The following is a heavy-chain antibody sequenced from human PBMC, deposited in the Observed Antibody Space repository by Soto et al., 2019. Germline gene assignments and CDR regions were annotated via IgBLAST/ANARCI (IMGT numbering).Heavy chain of an antibody. CDR1: GYTFTSYA. Sequence: ASVKVSCKASGYTFTSYAMNWVRQAPGQGLEWMGWINTNTGNPTYAQGRVTMTTDTSTSTAYMELRSLRSDDTAVYYCARESRYSSGWYYFDYWGQGTLVTVSS. J-gene: IGHJ4*02. V-gene: IGHV1-18*01. CDR2: INTNTGNP. D-gene: IGHD6-19*01. CDR3: ARESRYSSGWYYFDY.